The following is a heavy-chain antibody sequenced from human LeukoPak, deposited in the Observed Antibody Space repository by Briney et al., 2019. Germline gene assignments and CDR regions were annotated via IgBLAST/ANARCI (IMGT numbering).Heavy chain of an antibody. Sequence: ASVKVSCKASGGTFSSYAISWVRQAPGQRLEWMGWINAGNGNTKYSQKFQGRVTITRDTSASTAYMELSSLRSEDTAVYYCARGIVVVAAPIDYWGQGTLVTVSS. D-gene: IGHD2-15*01. CDR1: GGTFSSYA. CDR2: INAGNGNT. CDR3: ARGIVVVAAPIDY. V-gene: IGHV1-3*01. J-gene: IGHJ4*02.